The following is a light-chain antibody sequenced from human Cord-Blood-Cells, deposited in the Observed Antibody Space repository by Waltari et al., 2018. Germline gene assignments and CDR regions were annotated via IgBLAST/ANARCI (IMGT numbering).Light chain of an antibody. V-gene: IGKV3-20*01. Sequence: VLTQPPGTLSLLPGEKAKPPCSASQGVSSSYLAWYQQKPGQAPRLLIYGASSWATGIPDRFSGSGSGTDFTLTISRLEPEDFAVYYCQQYGSSPYTFGQGTKLEIK. CDR3: QQYGSSPYT. CDR2: GAS. J-gene: IGKJ2*01. CDR1: QGVSSSY.